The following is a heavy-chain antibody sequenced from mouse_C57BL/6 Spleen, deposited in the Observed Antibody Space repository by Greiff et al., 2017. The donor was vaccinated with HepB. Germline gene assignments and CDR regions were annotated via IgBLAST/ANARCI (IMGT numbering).Heavy chain of an antibody. J-gene: IGHJ1*03. Sequence: EVQLVESGPGLVKPSQSLSLTCSVTGYSITSGYYWNWIRQFPGNKLEWVGYISYDGSNNYNPSLKNRISITRDTSKNQFFLQLNSVTTEDTATYYCASNYDWYFDVWGTGTTVTVSS. V-gene: IGHV3-6*01. CDR3: ASNYDWYFDV. CDR1: GYSITSGYY. CDR2: ISYDGSN. D-gene: IGHD2-1*01.